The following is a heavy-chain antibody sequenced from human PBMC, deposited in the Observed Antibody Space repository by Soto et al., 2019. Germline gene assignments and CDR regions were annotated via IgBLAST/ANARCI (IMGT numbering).Heavy chain of an antibody. CDR2: ISGSSHSI. D-gene: IGHD2-21*01. V-gene: IGHV3-48*02. CDR3: ARMAGDGYIPFDS. CDR1: GFTYRTYS. Sequence: PGGSLRLSCAASGFTYRTYSMTWVRQAPGKGLEWLSYISGSSHSIYYADSVKGRFTISRDNAKNSVYLQMNSLRDEDTAVYFCARMAGDGYIPFDSWGQGTVVTVSS. J-gene: IGHJ4*02.